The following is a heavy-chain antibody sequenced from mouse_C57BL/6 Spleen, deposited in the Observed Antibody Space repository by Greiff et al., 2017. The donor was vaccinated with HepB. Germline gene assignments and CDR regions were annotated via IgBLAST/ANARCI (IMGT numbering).Heavy chain of an antibody. J-gene: IGHJ4*01. V-gene: IGHV1-81*01. Sequence: VQLQQSGAELARPGASVKLSCKASGYTFTSYGISWVKQRTGQGLEWIGEIYPRSGNTYYNEKFKGKATLTADKSSSTAYMELRSLPSEDSAVYFCARGGYDYDGAYGMDYWGQGTSVTVSS. CDR3: ARGGYDYDGAYGMDY. CDR2: IYPRSGNT. D-gene: IGHD2-4*01. CDR1: GYTFTSYG.